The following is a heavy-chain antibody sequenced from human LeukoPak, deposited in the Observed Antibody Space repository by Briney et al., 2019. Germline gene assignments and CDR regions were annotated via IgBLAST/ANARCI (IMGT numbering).Heavy chain of an antibody. CDR2: IYYSGST. V-gene: IGHV4-59*01. CDR1: GGSISSYY. Sequence: SETLSLTCTVSGGSISSYYWSWIRQPPGKGLEWIGYIYYSGSTNYNPSLKSRVTISVDTSKNQLSLKLSSVTAADTAVYYCARDRQRRLFDPWGQGTLVTVSS. CDR3: ARDRQRRLFDP. J-gene: IGHJ5*02. D-gene: IGHD4-11*01.